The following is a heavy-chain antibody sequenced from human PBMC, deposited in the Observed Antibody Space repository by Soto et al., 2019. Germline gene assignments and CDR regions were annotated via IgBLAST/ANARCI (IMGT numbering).Heavy chain of an antibody. CDR3: ARTTYGDYVEGGAFDI. V-gene: IGHV4-59*08. CDR2: IYYSGST. J-gene: IGHJ3*02. D-gene: IGHD4-17*01. Sequence: SETLSLTCTVSGGSISSYYWSWIRQPPGKGLEWIGYIYYSGSTNYNPSLKSRVTISVDTSKNQFSLKLSSVTAADTAVYYCARTTYGDYVEGGAFDIWGQGTMVTVSS. CDR1: GGSISSYY.